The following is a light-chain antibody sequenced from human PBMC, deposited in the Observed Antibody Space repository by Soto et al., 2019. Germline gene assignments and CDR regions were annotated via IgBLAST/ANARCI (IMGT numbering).Light chain of an antibody. V-gene: IGKV3-11*01. J-gene: IGKJ2*01. CDR2: DAS. Sequence: EIVLTQSPATLSLSPGERATLSCRASQSVSSYLAWYQQKPGQAPRLLIYDASTRATGIPARFSGSVSGTDFTLTISSLEPEDFAVYYCQQRSKTFGQGTKLEIK. CDR3: QQRSKT. CDR1: QSVSSY.